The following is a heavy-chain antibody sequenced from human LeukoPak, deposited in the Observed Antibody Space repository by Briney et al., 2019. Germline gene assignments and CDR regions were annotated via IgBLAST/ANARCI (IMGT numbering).Heavy chain of an antibody. Sequence: SETLSLTCTVSGGSISSSSYYWGWIRQPPGKGLEWIGSIYYSGSTYYNPSLKSRVTISVDTSKNQFSLKLSSMTAADTAVYYCARSAATLWFGELSNNWFDPWGQGTLVTVSS. J-gene: IGHJ5*02. D-gene: IGHD3-10*01. V-gene: IGHV4-39*07. CDR2: IYYSGST. CDR3: ARSAATLWFGELSNNWFDP. CDR1: GGSISSSSYY.